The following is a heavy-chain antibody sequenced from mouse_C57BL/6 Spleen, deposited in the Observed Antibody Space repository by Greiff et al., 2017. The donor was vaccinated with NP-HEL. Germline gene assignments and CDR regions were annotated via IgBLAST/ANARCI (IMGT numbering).Heavy chain of an antibody. CDR3: ARNWDRCFDY. V-gene: IGHV1-42*01. CDR1: GYSFTGYY. D-gene: IGHD4-1*01. CDR2: INPSTGGT. Sequence: EGQLQQSGPELVKPGASVKISCKASGYSFTGYYMNWVKQSPEKSLEWIGEINPSTGGTTYNQKFQAKATLTVDKSSSTAYMQLKNLTSEDSAVYYCARNWDRCFDYWGQGTTLTVSS. J-gene: IGHJ2*01.